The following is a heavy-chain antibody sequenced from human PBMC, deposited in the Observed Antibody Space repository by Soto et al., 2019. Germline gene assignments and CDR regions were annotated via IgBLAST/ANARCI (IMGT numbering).Heavy chain of an antibody. CDR1: GFTFSSYG. D-gene: IGHD4-17*01. V-gene: IGHV3-30*18. J-gene: IGHJ5*02. Sequence: QVQLVESGGGVVQPGRSLRLSCAASGFTFSSYGMHWVRQAPGKGLEWVAVISYDGSNKYYADSVKGRFTISRDNSKNTLYLQMNSLRAEDTAVYYCAKGFEYGDYVSWGQGTLVTVSS. CDR3: AKGFEYGDYVS. CDR2: ISYDGSNK.